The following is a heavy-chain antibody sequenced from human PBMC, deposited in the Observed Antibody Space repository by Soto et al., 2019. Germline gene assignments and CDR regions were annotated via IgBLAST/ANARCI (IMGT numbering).Heavy chain of an antibody. J-gene: IGHJ4*02. Sequence: QVQLVESGGGVVQPGRSLRLSCAASGFTFSSYAMHWFRQAPGKGLEWVAVISYDGSNKYYADSVQGRFTISRDNSKNTLYLQMNSLRAEDTAVYYCARPIGGSGSIWGQGTLVTVSS. CDR3: ARPIGGSGSI. CDR2: ISYDGSNK. V-gene: IGHV3-30-3*01. D-gene: IGHD3-10*01. CDR1: GFTFSSYA.